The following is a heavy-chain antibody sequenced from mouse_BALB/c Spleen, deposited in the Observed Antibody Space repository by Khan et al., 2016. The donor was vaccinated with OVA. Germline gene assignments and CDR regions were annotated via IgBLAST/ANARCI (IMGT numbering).Heavy chain of an antibody. CDR3: DRHGYYGDYRAYFGD. D-gene: IGHD2-13*01. CDR1: GFSFTSYG. Sequence: QVQLKESGPGLVAPSQSLSITCTISGFSFTSYGVHWVRQPPGKGLAWLVVIWSDGHKTYNSALKSRLSISKDSAKSQVFLKMNRLQTDDTAMYDGDRHGYYGDYRAYFGDWGAGTTVTVSS. J-gene: IGHJ1*01. V-gene: IGHV2-6-1*01. CDR2: IWSDGHK.